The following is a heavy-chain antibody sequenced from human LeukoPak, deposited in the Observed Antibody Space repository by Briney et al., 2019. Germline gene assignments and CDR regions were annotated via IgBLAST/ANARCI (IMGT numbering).Heavy chain of an antibody. CDR3: ASPKYYDFWSGYYTVHYYYYMDV. CDR2: ISGSGGST. D-gene: IGHD3-3*01. Sequence: PGGSLRLSCAASGFTFSSYAMSWVRQAPGKGLEWVSAISGSGGSTYYADSVKGRFTISRDNSKNTLYLQMNSLRAEDTAVYYCASPKYYDFWSGYYTVHYYYYMDVWGKGTTVTISS. V-gene: IGHV3-23*01. J-gene: IGHJ6*03. CDR1: GFTFSSYA.